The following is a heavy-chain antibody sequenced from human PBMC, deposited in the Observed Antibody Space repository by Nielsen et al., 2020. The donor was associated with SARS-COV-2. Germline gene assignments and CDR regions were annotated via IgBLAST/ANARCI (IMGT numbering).Heavy chain of an antibody. CDR3: ARLQYGRGAMGTDV. Sequence: SETLSLTCTVSGGSISSYYWSWIRQPPGKGLEWIGYIYYSGSTNYNPSLKSRVTISVDTSKNQFSLKLSSVTAADTAVYYCARLQYGRGAMGTDVWGKGTTVTVSS. J-gene: IGHJ6*04. V-gene: IGHV4-59*01. D-gene: IGHD5-18*01. CDR2: IYYSGST. CDR1: GGSISSYY.